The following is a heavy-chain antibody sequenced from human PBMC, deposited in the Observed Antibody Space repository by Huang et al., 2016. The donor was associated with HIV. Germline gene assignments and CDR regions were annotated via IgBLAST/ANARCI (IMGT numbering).Heavy chain of an antibody. CDR1: GFPFNNHA. V-gene: IGHV3-30-3*01. Sequence: QVQLVESGGGVVQPGRSLRLSCAASGFPFNNHAMHWVRQAPGKGVDWVAVISKEGSNNYYADSVKGRFTIARDSSKSTLFLHMTSLRTEDTAVYYCARAKDTWDAYDIWGQGTMVIVSS. CDR3: ARAKDTWDAYDI. D-gene: IGHD5-18*01. J-gene: IGHJ3*02. CDR2: ISKEGSNN.